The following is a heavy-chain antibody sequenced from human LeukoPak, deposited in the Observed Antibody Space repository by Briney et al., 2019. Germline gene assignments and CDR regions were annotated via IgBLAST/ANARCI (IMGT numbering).Heavy chain of an antibody. D-gene: IGHD2-2*01. Sequence: ASETLSLTCTVSGGSISSYFWSWIRQPPGKGLEWIGYIYFTVSTNYNPSLRGRVTISVDTSKNQFSLKLRSVTAADTAVYYCARREAQPIWGQGTMVTVSS. V-gene: IGHV4-59*08. CDR3: ARREAQPI. CDR1: GGSISSYF. CDR2: IYFTVST. J-gene: IGHJ3*02.